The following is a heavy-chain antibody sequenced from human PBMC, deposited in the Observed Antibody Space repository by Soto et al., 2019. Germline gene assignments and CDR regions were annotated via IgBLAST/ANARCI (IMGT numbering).Heavy chain of an antibody. D-gene: IGHD2-15*01. Sequence: SETLSLTCTVSGGSISSYYWSWIRQPPGKGLEWIGYIYYSGSTNYNPSLKSRVTISVDTSKNQFSLKLSSVTAADTAVYYCARPKGYCSGGSCYSAAFDIWGQGTMVTVSS. CDR3: ARPKGYCSGGSCYSAAFDI. V-gene: IGHV4-59*08. J-gene: IGHJ3*02. CDR1: GGSISSYY. CDR2: IYYSGST.